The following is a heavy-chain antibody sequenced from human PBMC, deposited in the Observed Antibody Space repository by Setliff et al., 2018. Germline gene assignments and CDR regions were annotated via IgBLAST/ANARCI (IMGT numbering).Heavy chain of an antibody. CDR3: ARARWTGGYYFGDNYYMDV. CDR2: FYSGGSTGGST. D-gene: IGHD3-22*01. Sequence: PSETLSLTCTVSGGSIRGFYWNWIRQPPGKELEWIGYFYSGGSTGGSTNYNPSLDNRVTISVDTSKNQFSLEMTSITAADAAVYHCARARWTGGYYFGDNYYMDVWGKGTTVTVSS. CDR1: GGSIRGFY. J-gene: IGHJ6*03. V-gene: IGHV4-59*12.